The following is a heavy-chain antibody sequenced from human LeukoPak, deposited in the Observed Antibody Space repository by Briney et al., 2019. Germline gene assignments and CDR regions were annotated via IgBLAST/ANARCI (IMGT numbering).Heavy chain of an antibody. D-gene: IGHD2-15*01. V-gene: IGHV1-8*01. Sequence: ASMKVSCKASGYTFTSYDSNWVRQATGQGLEWMGWMNPNSGNTGYAQKFQGRVTMTRNTSISTAYMELSSLRSEDTAVYYCARDRGDLAVVAEYDYWGQGTLVTVSS. CDR3: ARDRGDLAVVAEYDY. CDR2: MNPNSGNT. CDR1: GYTFTSYD. J-gene: IGHJ4*02.